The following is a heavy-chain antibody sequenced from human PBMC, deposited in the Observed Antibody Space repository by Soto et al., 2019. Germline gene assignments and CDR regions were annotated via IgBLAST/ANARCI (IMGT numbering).Heavy chain of an antibody. V-gene: IGHV3-74*01. CDR3: VRGGAYGDYRLDY. Sequence: EVQLVESGGGLVQPGGSRKLPCAPSGFNFIIYWLNWARQPPGKGLVWVSRINSDGSATYYPDSVKGRFTISRDNAKNTLYLQMHSLRAEDTAVYYCVRGGAYGDYRLDYWGQGTPVTVSS. CDR1: GFNFIIYW. D-gene: IGHD4-17*01. J-gene: IGHJ4*02. CDR2: INSDGSAT.